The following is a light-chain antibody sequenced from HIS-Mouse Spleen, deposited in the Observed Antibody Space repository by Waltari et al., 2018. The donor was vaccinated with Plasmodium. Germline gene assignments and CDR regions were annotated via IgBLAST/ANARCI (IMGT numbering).Light chain of an antibody. Sequence: SSELTQDPAVSVALGQTVRITCQGDSLRSYYASWYQQKPGQAPVLVIYGKNNRPSGIPDRFSGSSSGKTASLTITGAQAEDEADYYCNSRDSSGTHGVFGGGTKLTVL. J-gene: IGLJ2*01. CDR2: GKN. CDR1: SLRSYY. CDR3: NSRDSSGTHGV. V-gene: IGLV3-19*01.